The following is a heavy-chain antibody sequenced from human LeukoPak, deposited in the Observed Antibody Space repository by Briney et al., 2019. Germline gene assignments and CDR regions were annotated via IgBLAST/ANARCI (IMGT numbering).Heavy chain of an antibody. CDR1: GFTFSDYY. D-gene: IGHD3-22*01. CDR3: AREQYYDSSGYYYGY. V-gene: IGHV3-11*04. CDR2: SSSSGSTI. Sequence: GGSLRLSCAASGFTFSDYYMSWIRQAPGKGLEWVSYSSSSGSTIYYADSVKGRFTISRDNAKNSLYLQMNSLRAEDTAVYYCAREQYYDSSGYYYGYWGQGTLVTVSS. J-gene: IGHJ4*02.